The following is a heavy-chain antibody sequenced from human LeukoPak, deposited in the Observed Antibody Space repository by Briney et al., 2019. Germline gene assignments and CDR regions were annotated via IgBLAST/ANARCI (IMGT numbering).Heavy chain of an antibody. CDR3: ARDRFLDRYTGNFDY. J-gene: IGHJ4*02. CDR2: IYYTGST. D-gene: IGHD5-24*01. V-gene: IGHV4-59*01. CDR1: GGSISSYY. Sequence: SETLSLTCTVSGGSISSYYWSWIRQSPGKGLEWIGYIYYTGSTNYNPSLKSRVTISVDTSKNQFSLKLSSVTAADTAVYYCARDRFLDRYTGNFDYWGQGTLVTVSS.